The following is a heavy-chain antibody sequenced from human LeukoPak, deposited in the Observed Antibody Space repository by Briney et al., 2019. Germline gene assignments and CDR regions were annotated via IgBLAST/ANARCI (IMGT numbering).Heavy chain of an antibody. D-gene: IGHD6-19*01. CDR3: AREAPYSSGWPDAFDI. J-gene: IGHJ3*02. CDR1: GFTVSSNY. CDR2: IYSGGST. Sequence: GGSLRLSCAASGFTVSSNYMSWVRQAPGKGLEWVSVIYSGGSTYYADSVKGRFTISRDNSKNTLYLQMNSLRAEDTAVYYCAREAPYSSGWPDAFDIWGQGTMVTVSS. V-gene: IGHV3-66*01.